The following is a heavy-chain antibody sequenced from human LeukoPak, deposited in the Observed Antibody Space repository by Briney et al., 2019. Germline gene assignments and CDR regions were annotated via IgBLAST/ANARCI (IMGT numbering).Heavy chain of an antibody. Sequence: GECLRLSWAASGFTFSSYSMNWVRQAPGKGLEWVSSISSSSSYKYYADSVKGRFTVSRDNAKNSLYLQMNSLRAEDTAVYYCAREIGYCSSTSCSGNWFDPWGQGTLVTVSS. V-gene: IGHV3-21*01. D-gene: IGHD2-2*01. CDR3: AREIGYCSSTSCSGNWFDP. CDR2: ISSSSSYK. CDR1: GFTFSSYS. J-gene: IGHJ5*02.